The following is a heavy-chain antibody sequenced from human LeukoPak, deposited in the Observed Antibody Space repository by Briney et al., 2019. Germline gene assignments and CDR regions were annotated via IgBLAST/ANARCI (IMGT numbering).Heavy chain of an antibody. CDR1: GFTFSSYA. D-gene: IGHD1-26*01. CDR3: ARAVGIVSTPYHY. CDR2: ISGSSSTSRSGDST. Sequence: GGSLRLSCADSGFTFSSYAMSWVRRAPGKGLEWVSSISGSSSTSRSGDSTYYADSVKGRFIISRDDSKSTLYLQMNSLRAEDTALYYCARAVGIVSTPYHYWGQGTLVTVSS. V-gene: IGHV3-48*01. J-gene: IGHJ4*02.